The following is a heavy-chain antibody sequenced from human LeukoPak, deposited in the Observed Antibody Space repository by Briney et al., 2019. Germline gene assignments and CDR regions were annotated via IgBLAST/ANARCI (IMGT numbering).Heavy chain of an antibody. D-gene: IGHD2-21*02. CDR3: THFVRVTTHFDC. CDR1: GFSLSTSGVG. J-gene: IGHJ4*02. V-gene: IGHV2-5*01. Sequence: SGPTLVKPTQTLTLTCTFSGFSLSTSGVGVGWIRQPPGKALEWLALIYWNDDKRYSPSLKSRPTITKDTSKNQVVLTMTNMDPVDTATYYCTHFVRVTTHFDCWGQGTLVTVSS. CDR2: IYWNDDK.